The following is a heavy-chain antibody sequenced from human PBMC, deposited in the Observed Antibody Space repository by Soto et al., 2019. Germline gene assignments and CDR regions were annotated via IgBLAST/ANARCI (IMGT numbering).Heavy chain of an antibody. CDR2: ISGSAGST. D-gene: IGHD3-3*01. Sequence: GGSLRLSCAASGFTFSSYAMSWVRQAPGKGLEWVSAISGSAGSTYYADSVKGRFIXXXQXSKNTLYLQLTRLRVEDTAVYYCAKYSKSYYDFWSGPSNFMDVWGKVTTVTVS. CDR3: AKYSKSYYDFWSGPSNFMDV. CDR1: GFTFSSYA. J-gene: IGHJ6*03. V-gene: IGHV3-23*01.